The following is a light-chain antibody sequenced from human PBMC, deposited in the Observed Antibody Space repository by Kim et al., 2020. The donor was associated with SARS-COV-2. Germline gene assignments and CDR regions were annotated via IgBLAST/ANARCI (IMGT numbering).Light chain of an antibody. CDR2: GAS. Sequence: SLSPGERASRSCRESHSTTSNYLAWYQRKPGQAPRHLMYGASVRATGTPDRFSGSSSGTHFTLTISSLEPDDFEGYYCQHYAGPYTFGQGTKLEI. J-gene: IGKJ2*01. CDR1: HSTTSNY. CDR3: QHYAGPYT. V-gene: IGKV3-20*01.